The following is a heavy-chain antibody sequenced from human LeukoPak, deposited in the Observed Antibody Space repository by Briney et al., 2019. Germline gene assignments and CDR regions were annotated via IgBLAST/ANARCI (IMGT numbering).Heavy chain of an antibody. J-gene: IGHJ4*02. CDR2: ISWNSGSI. CDR3: AKGFDYGDYNVVDY. Sequence: GGSLRLSCAASGFTFSSYAMSWVRQAPGKGLEWVSGISWNSGSIGYADSVKGRFTISRDNAKNSLYLQMNRLRAEDTALYYCAKGFDYGDYNVVDYWGQGTLVTVSS. D-gene: IGHD4-17*01. V-gene: IGHV3-9*01. CDR1: GFTFSSYA.